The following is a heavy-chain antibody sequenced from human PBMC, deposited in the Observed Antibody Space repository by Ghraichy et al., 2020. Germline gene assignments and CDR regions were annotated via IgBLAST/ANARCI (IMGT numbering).Heavy chain of an antibody. V-gene: IGHV1-8*01. CDR1: GYTFTSYD. CDR2: MNPNSGNT. Sequence: ASVKVSCKASGYTFTSYDINWVRQATGQGLEWMGWMNPNSGNTGYAQNFQGRVTMTRNTSISTAYMELSSLGSEDTAVYYCARDPGGYYYYAMDVWGQGTSVTVSS. CDR3: ARDPGGYYYYAMDV. D-gene: IGHD3-16*01. J-gene: IGHJ6*02.